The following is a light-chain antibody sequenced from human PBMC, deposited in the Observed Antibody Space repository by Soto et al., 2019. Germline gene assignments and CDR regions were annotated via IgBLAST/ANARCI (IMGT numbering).Light chain of an antibody. CDR3: LQHKSYPLT. CDR2: AAS. CDR1: QDISSY. Sequence: DIQMTQSPSAMSASVGDRVTITCRASQDISSYLAWFQQKPGKVPKRLIYAASSLQSGVPARFSGSESGTEFTLTISSLQPEDFATYYCLQHKSYPLTFGGGTKVEIK. J-gene: IGKJ4*01. V-gene: IGKV1-17*03.